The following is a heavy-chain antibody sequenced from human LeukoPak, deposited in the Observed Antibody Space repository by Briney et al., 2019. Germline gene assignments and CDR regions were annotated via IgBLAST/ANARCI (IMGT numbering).Heavy chain of an antibody. CDR2: ISGTSGTA. Sequence: PGGSLRLSCAASGFTFNSYAMTWVRQGAERGLEWVSTISGTSGTASYADSVEGRFSISRDDSKNTVYLQMTSLRVEDTAVYFCARVQPDNNDEYNWFDPWGQGTQVTVSS. D-gene: IGHD1-1*01. CDR1: GFTFNSYA. V-gene: IGHV3-23*01. CDR3: ARVQPDNNDEYNWFDP. J-gene: IGHJ5*02.